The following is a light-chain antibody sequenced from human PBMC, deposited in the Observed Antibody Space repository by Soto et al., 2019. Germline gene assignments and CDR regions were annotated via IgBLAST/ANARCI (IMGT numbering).Light chain of an antibody. J-gene: IGLJ2*01. V-gene: IGLV2-23*02. CDR3: CSSAGSSTFEV. Sequence: QSALTQPASVSGSPGQSITISCTGTSSDVGTYDLVSWYQQHPGKALTLMIFEVSKRPSGVSNRFSGSKSGNTASLTISGLQAEYEADYYCCSSAGSSTFEVFGGGTKLTVL. CDR2: EVS. CDR1: SSDVGTYDL.